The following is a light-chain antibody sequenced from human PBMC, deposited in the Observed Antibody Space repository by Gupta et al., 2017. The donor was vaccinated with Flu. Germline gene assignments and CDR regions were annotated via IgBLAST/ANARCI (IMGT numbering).Light chain of an antibody. CDR1: TRDIGTDYY. V-gene: IGLV2-11*03. Sequence: KSVTISCNGTTRDIGTDYYVSWYQQHPGKANRLMIYEVSKRPSGVPGRFSGSKADTTAALTISELQAEDEADYCCCSYGATYRFGGGTKLTVL. J-gene: IGLJ2*01. CDR3: CSYGATYR. CDR2: EVS.